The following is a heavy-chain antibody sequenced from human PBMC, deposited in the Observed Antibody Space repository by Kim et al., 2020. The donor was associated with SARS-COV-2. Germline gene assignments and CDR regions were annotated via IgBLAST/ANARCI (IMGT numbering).Heavy chain of an antibody. D-gene: IGHD2-21*01. CDR1: GGSISSGGYY. CDR2: IYYSGST. Sequence: SETLSLTCTVSGGSISSGGYYWSWIRQHPGKGLEWIGYIYYSGSTYYNPSLKSRVTISVDTSKNQFSLKLSSVTAADTAVYYCARYCGGDCYLFDYWGQGTLVTVSS. J-gene: IGHJ4*02. CDR3: ARYCGGDCYLFDY. V-gene: IGHV4-31*03.